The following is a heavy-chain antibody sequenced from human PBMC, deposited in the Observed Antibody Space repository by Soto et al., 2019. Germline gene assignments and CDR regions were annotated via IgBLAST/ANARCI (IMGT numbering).Heavy chain of an antibody. V-gene: IGHV5-51*01. CDR2: IYPDDSET. CDR3: ARQPGAAAGSDY. J-gene: IGHJ4*02. D-gene: IGHD6-13*01. CDR1: GYIFSTYW. Sequence: PGESLKISCKGSGYIFSTYWIAWVRQMPGKGLEWMGIIYPDDSETRYSPSFQGQVTISVDKSTSTAYLQWSSLKASDSAMYYCARQPGAAAGSDYWGLGTLVTVS.